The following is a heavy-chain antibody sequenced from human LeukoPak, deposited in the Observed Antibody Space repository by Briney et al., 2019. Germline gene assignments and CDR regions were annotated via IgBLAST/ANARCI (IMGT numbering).Heavy chain of an antibody. D-gene: IGHD5-18*01. CDR1: GGSISSSSYS. V-gene: IGHV4-39*01. CDR2: IYYSGST. Sequence: SETLSLTCTVSGGSISSSSYSWGWIRQPPGKGLEWIGSIYYSGSTYYNPSLKSRVTISVDTSKNQFSLKLSSVTAADTAIYYCARHVDDTAMGSFDYWGQGTLVTVSS. J-gene: IGHJ4*02. CDR3: ARHVDDTAMGSFDY.